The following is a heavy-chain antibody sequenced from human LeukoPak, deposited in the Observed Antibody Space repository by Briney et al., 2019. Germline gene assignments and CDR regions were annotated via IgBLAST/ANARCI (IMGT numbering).Heavy chain of an antibody. D-gene: IGHD5-18*01. Sequence: GGSLRLSCAASGFSVSSKYMIWVRQAPGKGLEWVSALYSGGSTYYADAVKGRCTITRGDYKNTLYLQMNSLRAEDTAVYYCATSWILMVTGAFDIWGQRTMGTVSS. J-gene: IGHJ3*02. CDR3: ATSWILMVTGAFDI. CDR1: GFSVSSKY. CDR2: LYSGGST. V-gene: IGHV3-53*01.